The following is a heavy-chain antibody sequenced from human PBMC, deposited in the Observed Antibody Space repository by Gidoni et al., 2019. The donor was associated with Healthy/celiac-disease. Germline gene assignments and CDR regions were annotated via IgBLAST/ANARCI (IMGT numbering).Heavy chain of an antibody. V-gene: IGHV1-2*04. D-gene: IGHD4-17*01. Sequence: QVQLVQSGAEVKKPGASVKVSCKASGYNFTGYYMHWVRQAPGQGLEWMGWINPNSGGTNYAQKFQGWVTMTRDTSISTAYMELSRLRSDDTAVYYCARATVPTTVTTAGAFDIWGQGTMVTVSS. CDR1: GYNFTGYY. CDR2: INPNSGGT. J-gene: IGHJ3*02. CDR3: ARATVPTTVTTAGAFDI.